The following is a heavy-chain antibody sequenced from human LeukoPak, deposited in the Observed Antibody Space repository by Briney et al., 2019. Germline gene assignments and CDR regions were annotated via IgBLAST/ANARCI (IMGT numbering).Heavy chain of an antibody. V-gene: IGHV3-23*01. D-gene: IGHD4-23*01. CDR1: GFTFSNYA. CDR3: ARDLTVGPIFTDY. J-gene: IGHJ4*02. Sequence: QSGGSLRLSCAASGFTFSNYAMNWVRQAPGKGLEWVSAISGGGGSTYYADYADSVKGRFTISRDNSKNTLYLQMNSLRAEDTAVYYCARDLTVGPIFTDYWGQGTLVTVSS. CDR2: ISGGGGST.